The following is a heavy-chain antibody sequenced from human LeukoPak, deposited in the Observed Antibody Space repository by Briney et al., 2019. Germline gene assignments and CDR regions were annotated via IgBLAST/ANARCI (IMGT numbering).Heavy chain of an antibody. V-gene: IGHV1-46*01. Sequence: ASVKVSCKASGYTFTSYYMHWVRQAPGQGLEWMGIINPSGGSTSYAQKFQGRVTITADESTSTAYMELSSLRSEDTAVYYCASRDSSGYYSGPADYWGQGTLVTVSS. CDR2: INPSGGST. J-gene: IGHJ4*02. CDR3: ASRDSSGYYSGPADY. CDR1: GYTFTSYY. D-gene: IGHD3-22*01.